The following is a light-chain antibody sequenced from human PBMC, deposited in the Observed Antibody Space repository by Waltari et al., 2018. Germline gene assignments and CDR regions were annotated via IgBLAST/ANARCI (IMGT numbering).Light chain of an antibody. V-gene: IGLV3-21*01. CDR1: NIGPQS. CDR3: QVWDASRDHHP. Sequence: SYVLTEPPSAPVAPGDTARITCGGSNIGPQSVHWYQQKPGQAPVLVIYYDVDRPSGIPERFSGSNFGNTATLTISSVEAGDEADYYCQVWDASRDHHPFGTGTKVTVL. J-gene: IGLJ1*01. CDR2: YDV.